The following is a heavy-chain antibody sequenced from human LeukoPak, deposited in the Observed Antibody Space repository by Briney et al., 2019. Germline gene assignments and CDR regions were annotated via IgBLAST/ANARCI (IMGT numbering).Heavy chain of an antibody. J-gene: IGHJ4*02. D-gene: IGHD3-16*02. CDR1: GGSISSYY. CDR2: IYYSGST. V-gene: IGHV4-59*01. Sequence: PSETLSLTCTVSGGSISSYYWSWIRQPPGKGLEWIGYIYYSGSTNYNPSLKSRVTISVDTSKNQFSLKLSSVTAADTAVYYCARDNRGYFDYWGQGTLVTVSS. CDR3: ARDNRGYFDY.